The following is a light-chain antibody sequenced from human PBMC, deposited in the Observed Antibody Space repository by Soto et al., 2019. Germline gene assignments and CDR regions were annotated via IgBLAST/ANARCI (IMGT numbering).Light chain of an antibody. Sequence: QSALTQPASVSGSPGQSITISCTGTSSDVGGYKYVSWYQQHPDKAPKLIIFEVSNRPSGISSRFSGSKSGNTASLTISGLQAEDEADYYCASSTSSSTSVIFGRGTKLTVL. V-gene: IGLV2-14*01. J-gene: IGLJ2*01. CDR3: ASSTSSSTSVI. CDR1: SSDVGGYKY. CDR2: EVS.